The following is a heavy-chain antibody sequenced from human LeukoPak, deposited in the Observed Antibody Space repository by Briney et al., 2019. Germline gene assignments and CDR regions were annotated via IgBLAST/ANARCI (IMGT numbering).Heavy chain of an antibody. D-gene: IGHD1-1*01. Sequence: AASVKVSCKASGYTFTSYGIGWVRQAPGQGFEWMGWIGIYSGNTNYAQKFQGRVTMTTDTSTSTAYMELRSLRSEDTAVYYCARVEYTTGGNWFDPWGQGTLVIVSS. CDR2: IGIYSGNT. J-gene: IGHJ5*02. CDR1: GYTFTSYG. CDR3: ARVEYTTGGNWFDP. V-gene: IGHV1-18*01.